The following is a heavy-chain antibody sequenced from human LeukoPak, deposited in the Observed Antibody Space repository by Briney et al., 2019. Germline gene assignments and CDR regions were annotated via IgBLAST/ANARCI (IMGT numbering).Heavy chain of an antibody. V-gene: IGHV3-66*01. D-gene: IGHD6-13*01. CDR3: ASVAAADDTFDY. CDR1: GFTVSSNY. CDR2: IYSGGST. J-gene: IGHJ4*02. Sequence: GGSLRLSCAASGFTVSSNYMSWVRQAPGKGLEWVSVIYSGGSTSYADSVKGRFTISRDNAKNTLYLQMNSLRAEDTAVYYCASVAAADDTFDYWGQGTLVTVSS.